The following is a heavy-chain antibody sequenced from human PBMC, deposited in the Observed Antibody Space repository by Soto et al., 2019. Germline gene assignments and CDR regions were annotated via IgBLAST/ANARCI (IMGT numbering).Heavy chain of an antibody. V-gene: IGHV1-58*01. D-gene: IGHD1-26*01. CDR1: GFTFTSSA. Sequence: GASVKVSCKASGFTFTSSAVQWVRQARGQRLEWIGWIVVGSGNTNYAQKFQERVTITADESTSTAYMELSSLRSEDTAVYYCARGPWMTSGSYYGDYWGQGTLVTVSS. CDR2: IVVGSGNT. CDR3: ARGPWMTSGSYYGDY. J-gene: IGHJ4*02.